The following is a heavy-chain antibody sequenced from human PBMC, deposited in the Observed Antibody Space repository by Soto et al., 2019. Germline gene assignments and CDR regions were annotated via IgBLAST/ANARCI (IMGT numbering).Heavy chain of an antibody. V-gene: IGHV3-30-3*01. CDR1: GFTFSSYA. J-gene: IGHJ5*02. CDR2: ISYDGSNK. CDR3: ARDLVATFRYDNWFDP. Sequence: QVQLVESGGGVVQPGRSLRLSCAASGFTFSSYAMHWVRQAPGKGLEWVAVISYDGSNKYYADSVKGRFTISRDNSKNTLYLQMNSLRAEDTAVYYCARDLVATFRYDNWFDPWGQGTLVTVSS. D-gene: IGHD5-12*01.